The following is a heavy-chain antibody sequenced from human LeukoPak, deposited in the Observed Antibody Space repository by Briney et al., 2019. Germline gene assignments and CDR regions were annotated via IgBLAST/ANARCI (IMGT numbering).Heavy chain of an antibody. CDR1: GYIFTDYY. J-gene: IGHJ4*02. D-gene: IGHD2-8*01. V-gene: IGHV1/OR15-1*01. CDR3: AAPAGYCTNGVCVELDY. CDR2: INPNSGGT. Sequence: GASVKVSCKASGYIFTDYYMHWVRQAPGQELGWMGRINPNSGGTNYAQKFQGRVTMTRDTSISTAYTELSSLRSEDTAVYYCAAPAGYCTNGVCVELDYWGQGTLVTVSS.